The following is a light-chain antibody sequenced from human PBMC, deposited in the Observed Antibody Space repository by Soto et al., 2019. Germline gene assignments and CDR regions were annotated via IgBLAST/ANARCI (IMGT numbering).Light chain of an antibody. V-gene: IGKV1-5*01. CDR2: EAS. CDR3: QQYDSYSPPYT. Sequence: DIQLTQSPSTLSASVGDRVIITCRASQSISSWLAWYQQKPGKAPKLLIYEASSLEGGVPSRFSGSGFGTELTLTISSLQPDDFATYFCQQYDSYSPPYTFGQGTTLEIK. J-gene: IGKJ2*01. CDR1: QSISSW.